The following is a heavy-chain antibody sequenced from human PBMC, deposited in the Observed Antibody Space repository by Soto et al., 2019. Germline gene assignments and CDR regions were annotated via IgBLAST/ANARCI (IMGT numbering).Heavy chain of an antibody. D-gene: IGHD6-13*01. CDR3: ASGQSPAAGWFDP. CDR1: GGSISSGGYS. CDR2: IYHSGST. V-gene: IGHV4-30-2*01. Sequence: QLLESGSGLVKPSQTLSLTCAVSGGSISSGGYSWSWIRQPPGKGLEWIGYIYHSGSTYYNPSLKSRVTISVDRSKNQFSLKLSSVTAADTAVYYCASGQSPAAGWFDPWGQGTLVTVSS. J-gene: IGHJ5*02.